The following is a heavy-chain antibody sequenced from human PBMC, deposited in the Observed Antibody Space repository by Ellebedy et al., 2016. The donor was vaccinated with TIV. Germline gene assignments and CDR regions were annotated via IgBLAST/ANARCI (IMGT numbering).Heavy chain of an antibody. CDR3: ASTYCGGDCYSDRFQYYYYYGMDV. J-gene: IGHJ6*02. CDR2: IILIFGTA. V-gene: IGHV1-69*13. Sequence: AASVKVSCKASAGTFSSYAIRWVRQAPGQGLEWMGGIILIFGTANYAQKFQGRVTITADESTSTAYMELSSLRSEDTAVYYCASTYCGGDCYSDRFQYYYYYGMDVWGQGTTVTVSS. CDR1: AGTFSSYA. D-gene: IGHD2-21*02.